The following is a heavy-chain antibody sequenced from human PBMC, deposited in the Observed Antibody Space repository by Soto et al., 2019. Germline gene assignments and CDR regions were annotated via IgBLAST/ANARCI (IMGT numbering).Heavy chain of an antibody. V-gene: IGHV1-69*08. CDR3: AREELSSYGYAY. Sequence: QVHLVQSGAEVKKPGSSVKVSCKASGGTFSSYTISWVRQAPGQGLEWMGRIIPILGIANYAQKFQGRVTITADKSTSTAYMELSSLRSEDTAVYCCAREELSSYGYAYWGEGTMFTVSS. CDR1: GGTFSSYT. J-gene: IGHJ4*02. D-gene: IGHD5-18*01. CDR2: IIPILGIA.